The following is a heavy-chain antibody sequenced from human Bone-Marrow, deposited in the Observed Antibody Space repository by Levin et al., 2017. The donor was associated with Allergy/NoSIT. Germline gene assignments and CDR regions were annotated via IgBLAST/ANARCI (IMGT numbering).Heavy chain of an antibody. CDR3: ARHYCSGGNNWFDP. V-gene: IGHV5-51*01. Sequence: GGSLRLSCKGSGYSFTSYWIGWVRQMPGKGLEWMGIIYPGDSDTRYSPSFQGQVTISADKSISTAYLQWSSLKASDTAMYYCARHYCSGGNNWFDPWGQGTLVTVSS. CDR2: IYPGDSDT. J-gene: IGHJ5*02. CDR1: GYSFTSYW. D-gene: IGHD2-15*01.